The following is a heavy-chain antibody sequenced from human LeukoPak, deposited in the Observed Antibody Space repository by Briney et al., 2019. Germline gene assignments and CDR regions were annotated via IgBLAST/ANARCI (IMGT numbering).Heavy chain of an antibody. J-gene: IGHJ4*02. CDR3: ARDLSSTPNWELDH. CDR1: GYTFSGYF. V-gene: IGHV1-2*06. Sequence: ASVKVSCKASGYTFSGYFVHWARQAPGQGLEWMGRINAGSGDTEFAQKFQGRVTMTRDTFVSTAYTEVSGLTSDDTAMYYCARDLSSTPNWELDHWGQGTLVTVSS. D-gene: IGHD1-1*01. CDR2: INAGSGDT.